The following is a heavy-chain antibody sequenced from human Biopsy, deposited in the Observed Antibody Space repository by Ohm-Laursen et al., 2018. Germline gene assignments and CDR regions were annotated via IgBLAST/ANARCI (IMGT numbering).Heavy chain of an antibody. Sequence: ASVKVSCKASGYTFTGQYLHWVRQVPGQGLEWMGWINPHSGTTKFAQDFQGRVTMTRDTSITTAYMELRRLRSDGTAVYYCAKGRDLRGGAEYFQHWGQGALVTVSS. CDR1: GYTFTGQY. CDR3: AKGRDLRGGAEYFQH. V-gene: IGHV1-2*02. CDR2: INPHSGTT. D-gene: IGHD2-15*01. J-gene: IGHJ1*01.